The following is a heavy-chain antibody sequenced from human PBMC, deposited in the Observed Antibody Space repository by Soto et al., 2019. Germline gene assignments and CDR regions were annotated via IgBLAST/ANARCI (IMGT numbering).Heavy chain of an antibody. J-gene: IGHJ4*02. D-gene: IGHD1-26*01. CDR1: GFTFSTYA. Sequence: GGSLRLSCAASGFTFSTYAMSWVRQAPGKGLEWVAVISYDGSNNYYADSVKGRFTISRDNSKNTLYLQMNSLRAEDTAVYYCARDFGSLGATIDYWGQGTLVTVSS. CDR2: ISYDGSNN. CDR3: ARDFGSLGATIDY. V-gene: IGHV3-30-3*01.